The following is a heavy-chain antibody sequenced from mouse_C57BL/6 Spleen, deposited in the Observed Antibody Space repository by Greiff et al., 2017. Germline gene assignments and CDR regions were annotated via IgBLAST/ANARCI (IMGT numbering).Heavy chain of an antibody. CDR2: IDPSDSYT. J-gene: IGHJ2*01. Sequence: QVQLKQPGAELVMPGASVKLSCKASGYTFTSYWMHWVKQRPGQGLEWIGEIDPSDSYTNYNQKFKGKSTLTVDKSSSTAYMQLSSLTSEDSAVYYCARGGYDGYYGYWGQGTTLTVSS. V-gene: IGHV1-69*01. CDR3: ARGGYDGYYGY. CDR1: GYTFTSYW. D-gene: IGHD2-3*01.